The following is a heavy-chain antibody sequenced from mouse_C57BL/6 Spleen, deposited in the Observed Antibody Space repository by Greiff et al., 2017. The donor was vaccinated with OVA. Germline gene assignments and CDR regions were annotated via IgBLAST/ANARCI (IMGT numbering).Heavy chain of an antibody. J-gene: IGHJ2*01. CDR2: INPNYGTT. D-gene: IGHD1-1*01. V-gene: IGHV1-39*01. CDR3: ARETYYGSSYEDYFDY. CDR1: GYSFTDYN. Sequence: EVKLQQSGPELVKPGASVKISCKASGYSFTDYNMNWVKQSNGKSLEWIGVINPNYGTTSYNQKFKGKATLTVDQSSSTAYMQLNSLTSEDSAVYYCARETYYGSSYEDYFDYWGQGTTLTVSS.